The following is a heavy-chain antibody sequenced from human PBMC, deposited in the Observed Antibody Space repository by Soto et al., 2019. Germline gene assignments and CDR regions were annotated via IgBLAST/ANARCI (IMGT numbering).Heavy chain of an antibody. D-gene: IGHD1-26*01. CDR3: ARDPGGSYDY. Sequence: LALTCTVSGGSVSSGSYYWSWIRQPPGKGLEWIGYIYYSGSTNYNPSLKSRVTISVDTSKNQFSLKLSSVTAADTAVYYCARDPGGSYDYWGQGTLVTVSS. J-gene: IGHJ4*02. CDR2: IYYSGST. V-gene: IGHV4-61*01. CDR1: GGSVSSGSYY.